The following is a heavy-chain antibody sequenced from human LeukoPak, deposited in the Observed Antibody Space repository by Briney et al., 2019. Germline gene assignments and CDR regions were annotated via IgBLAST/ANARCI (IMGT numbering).Heavy chain of an antibody. Sequence: SQTLSLTCTVSGGSISSGGYYWSWIRQHPGKGLEWIGYIYYSGSTYYNPSLKSRVTISVDTSKNQFSLKLSSVTAADTAVYYCARLGPGDYDYVWGSYRNSAGKPDYWGQGTLVTVSS. D-gene: IGHD3-16*02. CDR3: ARLGPGDYDYVWGSYRNSAGKPDY. J-gene: IGHJ4*02. CDR2: IYYSGST. CDR1: GGSISSGGYY. V-gene: IGHV4-31*03.